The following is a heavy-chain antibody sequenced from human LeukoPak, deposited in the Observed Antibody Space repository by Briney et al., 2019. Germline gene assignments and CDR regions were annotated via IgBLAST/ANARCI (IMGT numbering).Heavy chain of an antibody. D-gene: IGHD3-10*01. CDR1: GDSVSSNSAA. J-gene: IGHJ2*01. CDR3: ARARGYFDL. V-gene: IGHV6-1*01. Sequence: QTLSLTCAISGDSVSSNSAAWSWIRQSPSRGLEWLGRTYYRSKWNNNYAISVKSRITINPDASKNQFSLQLNSVTPEDTGVYYCARARGYFDLWGRGTLVTVSS. CDR2: TYYRSKWNN.